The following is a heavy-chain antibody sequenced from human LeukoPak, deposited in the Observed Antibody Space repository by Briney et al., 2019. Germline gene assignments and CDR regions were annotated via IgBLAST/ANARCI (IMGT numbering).Heavy chain of an antibody. D-gene: IGHD3-22*01. CDR2: IYYSGST. CDR3: ASGSGYYSPADY. J-gene: IGHJ4*02. Sequence: SETLSLTCTVSGGSISSSSYYCGWIRQSPGKGLEWIGSIYYSGSTYYNPSLKSRVTRSVDTSKNQFSLKLSSVTAADTAVYYCASGSGYYSPADYWGQGTLVTVSS. CDR1: GGSISSSSYY. V-gene: IGHV4-39*01.